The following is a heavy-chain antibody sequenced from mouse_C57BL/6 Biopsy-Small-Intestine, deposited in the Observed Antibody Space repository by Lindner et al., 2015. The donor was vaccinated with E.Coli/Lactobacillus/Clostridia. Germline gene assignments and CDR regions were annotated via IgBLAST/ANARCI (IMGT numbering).Heavy chain of an antibody. CDR3: ARSYFSNQRAMDY. CDR1: GYTFTSYF. Sequence: VQLQESGPELVKPGTSVKMSCKASGYTFTSYFMHWVKQKPGQGLEWIGYVNPYTDNTKYNEMFKGKATLTSDKSSSTAYMELSSLTSEDSAVYFCARSYFSNQRAMDYWGQGTSVTVSS. D-gene: IGHD2-5*01. V-gene: IGHV1-14*01. J-gene: IGHJ4*01. CDR2: VNPYTDNT.